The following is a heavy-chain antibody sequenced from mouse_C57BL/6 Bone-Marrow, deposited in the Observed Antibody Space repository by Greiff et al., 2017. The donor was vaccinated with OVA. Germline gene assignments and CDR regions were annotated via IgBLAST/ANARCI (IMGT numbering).Heavy chain of an antibody. Sequence: EVQLVESGGGLVQPGGSLKLSCAASGFTFSDYYMYWVRQTPEQRLEWVAYISNGGGSTYYPDTVKGRFTISRDNAKNTLYLQMSRLKSEDTAMYYCARPPGSSSSYYAMDYWGQGTSVTVSS. CDR3: ARPPGSSSSYYAMDY. J-gene: IGHJ4*01. CDR2: ISNGGGST. V-gene: IGHV5-12*01. CDR1: GFTFSDYY. D-gene: IGHD1-1*01.